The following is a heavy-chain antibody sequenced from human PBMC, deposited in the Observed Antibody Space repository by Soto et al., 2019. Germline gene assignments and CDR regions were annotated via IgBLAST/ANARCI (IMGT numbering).Heavy chain of an antibody. CDR1: GYTFTSYD. D-gene: IGHD6-13*01. CDR2: MNPNSGNT. CDR3: ARDRIAAAGTYYYYCYGMDV. Sequence: ASVKVSCKASGYTFTSYDINWVRQATGQGLEWMGWMNPNSGNTGYAQKFQGRVTMTRNTSISTAYMELSSLRSEDTAVYYCARDRIAAAGTYYYYCYGMDVWGQGTTVTVSS. V-gene: IGHV1-8*01. J-gene: IGHJ6*02.